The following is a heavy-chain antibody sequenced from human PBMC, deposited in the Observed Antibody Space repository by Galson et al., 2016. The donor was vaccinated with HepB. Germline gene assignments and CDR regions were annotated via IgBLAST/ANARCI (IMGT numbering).Heavy chain of an antibody. CDR2: IWYKGDLI. Sequence: SLRLSCAASGFTFSDYGMHWVRQAPGKGLEWVAIIWYKGDLISYVDSVKGRFTISRDNSKSTLHLQMNSLRAEDTAVYYCARVGRNLYWSGYYQSYMDVWGKGTTVTVSS. CDR3: ARVGRNLYWSGYYQSYMDV. V-gene: IGHV3-33*01. D-gene: IGHD3-3*01. J-gene: IGHJ6*03. CDR1: GFTFSDYG.